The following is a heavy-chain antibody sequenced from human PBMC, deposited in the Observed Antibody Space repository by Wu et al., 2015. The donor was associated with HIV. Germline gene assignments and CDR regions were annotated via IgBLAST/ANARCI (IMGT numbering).Heavy chain of an antibody. CDR1: GYSFTAYY. D-gene: IGHD2-21*01. Sequence: QVHLVQSGADVKKPGASVRVSCKTSGYSFTAYYMHWVRQAPGQGLEWVGRLNPNTGGADSAQKFQGRVTMTRDTSINTAYLDLSRLRLDDTAVYFCASGIQAGGANYWGQGTLVTVSS. V-gene: IGHV1-2*02. CDR3: ASGIQAGGANY. J-gene: IGHJ4*02. CDR2: LNPNTGGA.